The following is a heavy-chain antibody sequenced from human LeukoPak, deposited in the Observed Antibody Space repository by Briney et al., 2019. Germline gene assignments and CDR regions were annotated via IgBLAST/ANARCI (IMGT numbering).Heavy chain of an antibody. CDR3: AREGGQYSGSYPDY. Sequence: GGSLRLSCAASGFTFSSYWMTWVRQAPGKGLEWVANIKRDGSEKHYVDPVKGRFTISRDNAKNSLYLQMNSLRAEDTAVYYCAREGGQYSGSYPDYWGQGTLVTVSS. CDR2: IKRDGSEK. D-gene: IGHD1-26*01. J-gene: IGHJ4*02. V-gene: IGHV3-7*03. CDR1: GFTFSSYW.